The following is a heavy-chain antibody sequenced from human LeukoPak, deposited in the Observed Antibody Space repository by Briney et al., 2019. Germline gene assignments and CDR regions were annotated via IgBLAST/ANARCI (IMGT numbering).Heavy chain of an antibody. D-gene: IGHD3-10*01. CDR3: ARVLTDGSGSYFYYYYYMDV. CDR2: IYINGRT. Sequence: PSETLSLTCTVSGGSISSGSYYWSWIRQPAGKGLEWIGRIYINGRTDYNPSLKSRVTMSVATSMYQFSLKLSSVTAADTAVYYCARVLTDGSGSYFYYYYYMDVWGKGTTVTISS. V-gene: IGHV4-61*02. J-gene: IGHJ6*03. CDR1: GGSISSGSYY.